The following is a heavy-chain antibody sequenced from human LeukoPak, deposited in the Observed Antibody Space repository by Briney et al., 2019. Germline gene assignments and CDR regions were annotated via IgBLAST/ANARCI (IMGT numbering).Heavy chain of an antibody. CDR2: ISSSGSTI. D-gene: IGHD5-18*01. CDR1: GFTFSSYE. J-gene: IGHJ4*02. Sequence: PGGSLRLSCAASGFTFSSYEMNWVRQAPGKGLEWVSYISSSGSTIYYADSVKGRFTISRDNAKNSLYLQMNSLRAEDTAVYYCARVTGYGPDYWGQGTLVTVSS. CDR3: ARVTGYGPDY. V-gene: IGHV3-48*03.